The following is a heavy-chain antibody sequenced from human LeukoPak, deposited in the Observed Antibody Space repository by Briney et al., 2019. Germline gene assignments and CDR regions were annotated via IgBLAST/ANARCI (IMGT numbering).Heavy chain of an antibody. J-gene: IGHJ5*02. Sequence: PSETLSLTCTVSGASISSPTYYWGWIRQPPGKGLEWIGNIYDSGTTYYSPSLKSRVTISLDTSKKQFSLKLSSVTAADTAVYYCARRGKGIPRLLWFGEPNWFDPWGQGTLVTVSS. CDR2: IYDSGTT. D-gene: IGHD3-10*01. CDR1: GASISSPTYY. V-gene: IGHV4-39*07. CDR3: ARRGKGIPRLLWFGEPNWFDP.